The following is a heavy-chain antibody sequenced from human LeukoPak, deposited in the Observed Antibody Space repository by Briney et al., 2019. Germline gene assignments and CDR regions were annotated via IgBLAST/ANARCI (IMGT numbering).Heavy chain of an antibody. J-gene: IGHJ4*02. CDR3: ARDFAYYYDSSGYTGDY. D-gene: IGHD3-22*01. CDR2: INPNSGGT. CDR1: GYTFTGYY. Sequence: ASVKVSCKASGYTFTGYYMHWVRQAPGQGLEWMGWINPNSGGTNYAQKFQGRVTMTRDTSIGTAYMELSRLRSDDTAVYYCARDFAYYYDSSGYTGDYWGQGTLVTVSS. V-gene: IGHV1-2*02.